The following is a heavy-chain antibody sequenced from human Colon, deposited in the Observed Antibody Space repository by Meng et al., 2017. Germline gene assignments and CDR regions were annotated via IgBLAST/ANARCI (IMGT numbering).Heavy chain of an antibody. V-gene: IGHV4-59*12. CDR2: IYYSGST. J-gene: IGHJ5*02. D-gene: IGHD2-2*01. Sequence: QVQRQGSGPGLVKPSETLPLTCTVSGGSMSGYFWSWIRQTPGKGLEWIGYIYYSGSTNYNPSLKSRVTMSLDTSKNQFSLNLSSVTAADTAVYYCAAHCSTTTCYQGGVSFDPWGQGTLVTVSS. CDR1: GGSMSGYF. CDR3: AAHCSTTTCYQGGVSFDP.